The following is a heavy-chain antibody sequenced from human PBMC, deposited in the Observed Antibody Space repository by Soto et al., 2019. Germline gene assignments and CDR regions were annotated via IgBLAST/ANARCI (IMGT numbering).Heavy chain of an antibody. D-gene: IGHD6-19*01. J-gene: IGHJ6*02. CDR3: ARDRAGTNYYYYYGMDV. CDR2: INPNSGGT. V-gene: IGHV1-2*02. Sequence: ASVKVSCKTSGYIFTDHLIHWVRQAPGQGLEWMGWINPNSGGTNYAQKFQGRVTMTRDTSISTAYMELSRLRSDDTAVYYCARDRAGTNYYYYYGMDVWGQGTTVTVSS. CDR1: GYIFTDHL.